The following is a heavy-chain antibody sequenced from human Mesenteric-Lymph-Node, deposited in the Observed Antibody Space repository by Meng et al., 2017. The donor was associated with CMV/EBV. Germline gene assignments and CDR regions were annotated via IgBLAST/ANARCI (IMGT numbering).Heavy chain of an antibody. V-gene: IGHV3-53*01. CDR1: GFSVSSNY. J-gene: IGHJ4*02. CDR3: ARAYCSGTNCYAGLLEY. Sequence: GESLKISCAASGFSVSSNYMSWVRQTPGKGLEWVSVIYSGGSSYYPHSVKGRFTISRDNSKNTVYLHMNSLRADDTAVYYCARAYCSGTNCYAGLLEYWGQRTLVTVSS. CDR2: IYSGGSS. D-gene: IGHD2-2*01.